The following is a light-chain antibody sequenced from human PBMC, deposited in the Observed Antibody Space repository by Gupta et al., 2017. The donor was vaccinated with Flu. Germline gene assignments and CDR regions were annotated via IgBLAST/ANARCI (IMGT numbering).Light chain of an antibody. CDR2: YKSDSDK. CDR1: SRFNVGTYR. CDR3: MIWHSSAVV. J-gene: IGLJ2*01. V-gene: IGLV5-45*02. Sequence: QSCLTQASSSSASPGVSASVTCTVRSRFNVGTYRIYWYQQKPGSPPQYLLRYKSDSDKQQGSGVPSRFSGSKDASANAGILLISGLQSEDEADYYCMIWHSSAVVFGGGTKLTVL.